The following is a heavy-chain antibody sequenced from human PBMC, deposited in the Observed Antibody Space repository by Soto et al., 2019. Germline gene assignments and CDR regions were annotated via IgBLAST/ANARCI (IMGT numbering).Heavy chain of an antibody. V-gene: IGHV1-2*04. CDR2: INPNSGGT. CDR1: GYTFTGYY. CDR3: ARELQAPPGGYYYYGMDV. J-gene: IGHJ6*02. D-gene: IGHD1-1*01. Sequence: ASVKVSCKASGYTFTGYYMHWVRQAPGHGLEWMGWINPNSGGTNYAQKFQGWVTMTRDTSISTAYMELSRLRSDDTAVYYCARELQAPPGGYYYYGMDVWGQGTTVTVSS.